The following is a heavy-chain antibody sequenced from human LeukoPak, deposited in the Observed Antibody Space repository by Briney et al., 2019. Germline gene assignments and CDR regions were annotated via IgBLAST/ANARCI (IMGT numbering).Heavy chain of an antibody. CDR2: INPNSGGT. Sequence: ASVKVSCKASGYTFTGYYMHWVRQAPGQGLEWMGWINPNSGGTNYAQKFQGRVTMTRDTSISTAYMGLSRLRSDDTAVYYCARNKWYSSSWHRFDYWGQGTLVTVSS. J-gene: IGHJ4*02. CDR3: ARNKWYSSSWHRFDY. D-gene: IGHD6-13*01. CDR1: GYTFTGYY. V-gene: IGHV1-2*02.